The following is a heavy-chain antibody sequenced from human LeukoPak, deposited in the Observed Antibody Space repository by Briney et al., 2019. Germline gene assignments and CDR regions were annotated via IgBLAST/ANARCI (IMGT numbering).Heavy chain of an antibody. V-gene: IGHV4-34*01. CDR2: INHSGST. J-gene: IGHJ3*02. CDR1: GGSFSGYY. Sequence: SETLSLTCAVYGGSFSGYYWSWIRQPPGKGLEWIGEINHSGSTNYNPSLKSRVTISVDTSKNQFSLKLSSVTAADTAVYYCATQSPSLYYYDSSGEYPFDIWGQGTMVTVSS. D-gene: IGHD3-22*01. CDR3: ATQSPSLYYYDSSGEYPFDI.